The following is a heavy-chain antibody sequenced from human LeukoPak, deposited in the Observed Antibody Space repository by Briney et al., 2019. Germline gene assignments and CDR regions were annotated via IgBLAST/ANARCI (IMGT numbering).Heavy chain of an antibody. CDR1: GYSFTSYW. CDR2: LYPGDSDT. J-gene: IGHJ3*02. Sequence: GESLKIPCKGSGYSFTSYWIGWVRQMPGKGLEWMGILYPGDSDTRYSPSFQGQVTFSADKSISTAYLQWSSLKASDTAMYYCARQLGLDAFDIWGQGTMVTVSS. D-gene: IGHD3-16*01. CDR3: ARQLGLDAFDI. V-gene: IGHV5-51*01.